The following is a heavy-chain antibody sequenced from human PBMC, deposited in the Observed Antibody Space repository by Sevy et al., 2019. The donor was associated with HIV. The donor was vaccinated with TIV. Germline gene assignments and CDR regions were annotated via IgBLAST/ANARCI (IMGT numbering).Heavy chain of an antibody. Sequence: GGSLRLSCTASGFTFSSYSMNWVRQAPGKGLEWVLSISYSSFYKYYADSVKGRFTISRDNAKNSLYLQMNSLRADDAAVYYCARDEVSSGFDAFDIWCQGTMVTVSS. D-gene: IGHD3-22*01. CDR3: ARDEVSSGFDAFDI. V-gene: IGHV3-21*01. CDR2: ISYSSFYK. J-gene: IGHJ3*02. CDR1: GFTFSSYS.